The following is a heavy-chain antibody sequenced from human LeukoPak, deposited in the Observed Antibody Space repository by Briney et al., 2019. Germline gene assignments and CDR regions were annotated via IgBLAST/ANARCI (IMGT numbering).Heavy chain of an antibody. J-gene: IGHJ5*02. V-gene: IGHV3-74*01. CDR1: GYTFSSYW. CDR3: ARVNDILTGYYLGGAFDP. Sequence: GGSLRLSCVVSGYTFSSYWMHWVRQAPGKGLVWVSRTNGDGSSIRYADSVKGRFTISRDNAKNTLYLQMNSLRAEDTAVYYCARVNDILTGYYLGGAFDPWGQGTLVTVS. CDR2: TNGDGSSI. D-gene: IGHD3-9*01.